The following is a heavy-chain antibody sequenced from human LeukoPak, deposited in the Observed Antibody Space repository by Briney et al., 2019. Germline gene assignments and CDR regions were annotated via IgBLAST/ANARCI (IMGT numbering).Heavy chain of an antibody. Sequence: PSETLSLTCTVSGGSISSYYWSWIRQPPGKGLEWIGYIYYSGNTNYNPSLRSRVTISVDTSKNQFSLKLSSVTAADTAVYHCASGSYDDVWGSYRPFDYWGQGTLVTVSS. CDR1: GGSISSYY. D-gene: IGHD3-16*02. CDR3: ASGSYDDVWGSYRPFDY. J-gene: IGHJ4*02. CDR2: IYYSGNT. V-gene: IGHV4-59*01.